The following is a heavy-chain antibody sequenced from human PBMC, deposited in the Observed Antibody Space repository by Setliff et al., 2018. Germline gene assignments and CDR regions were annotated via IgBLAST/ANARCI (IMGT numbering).Heavy chain of an antibody. V-gene: IGHV4-39*02. CDR3: AKDKYSFGSGIYWNSFDL. J-gene: IGHJ3*01. Sequence: ASETLSLTCTVSNGSLNRNGYYWAWVRQPPGKGLEWIASVYHRGTTYYNPSLKSRVTTSVDTSKNQFSLKLISVTAADTAVYYCAKDKYSFGSGIYWNSFDLWGQGTMVTVSS. CDR1: NGSLNRNGYY. CDR2: VYHRGTT. D-gene: IGHD3-10*01.